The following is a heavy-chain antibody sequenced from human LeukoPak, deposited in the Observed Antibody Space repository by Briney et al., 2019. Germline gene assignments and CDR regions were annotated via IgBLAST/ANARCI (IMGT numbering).Heavy chain of an antibody. CDR1: GGSISSGSYC. V-gene: IGHV4-61*02. J-gene: IGHJ4*02. CDR3: ASLYNWNYDY. Sequence: SQTLSLTCTVSGGSISSGSYCWSWIRQPAGKGLEWIGRIYTSGSTNYNPSLKSRVTISVDTSKNQFSLKLSSVTAADTAVYYCASLYNWNYDYRGQGTLLTVSS. D-gene: IGHD1-7*01. CDR2: IYTSGST.